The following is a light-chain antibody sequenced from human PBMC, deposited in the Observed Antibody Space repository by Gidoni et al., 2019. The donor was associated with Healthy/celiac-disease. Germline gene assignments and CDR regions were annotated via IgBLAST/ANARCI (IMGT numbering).Light chain of an antibody. CDR3: QQYGSSSYT. CDR2: GAS. Sequence: EIVLTQAPGTLALSPGERATLSCRASQRVSSSYLAWYQPKPGQAPRLLIYGASSRSTGIPDMFSGSGSGTDFTLTIRRLEPEYFSVYYCQQYGSSSYTFGQGTKLEIK. J-gene: IGKJ2*01. V-gene: IGKV3-20*01. CDR1: QRVSSSY.